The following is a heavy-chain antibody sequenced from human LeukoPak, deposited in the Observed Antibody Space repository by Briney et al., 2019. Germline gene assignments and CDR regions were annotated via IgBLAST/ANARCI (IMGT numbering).Heavy chain of an antibody. V-gene: IGHV3-30*03. J-gene: IGHJ4*02. CDR2: IAADGGVK. D-gene: IGHD6-19*01. CDR1: TFTFNNHG. CDR3: AREATWGQWYFDH. Sequence: PGRSLRLSCVTSTFTFNNHGMHWVRQAPGKGLEWVAVIAADGGVKHYTYSVKGRFVLTRDDSKNTVYLEMNNVKVEDTVVYYCAREATWGQWYFDHWGQGAPVIVSS.